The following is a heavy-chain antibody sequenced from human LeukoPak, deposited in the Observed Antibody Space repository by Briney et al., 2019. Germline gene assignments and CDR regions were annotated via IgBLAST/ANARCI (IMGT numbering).Heavy chain of an antibody. Sequence: GGSLRLSCAASGFIFTSHCMHWVRQAPGKGLEWVAFIQYDGGNKYYADSVKGRFTISRDNSKNTLYLQMNSLRAEDTAVYYWAKARSYCGGDCALYAFDIWGQGTMVTVS. CDR1: GFIFTSHC. CDR2: IQYDGGNK. D-gene: IGHD2-21*01. V-gene: IGHV3-30*02. J-gene: IGHJ3*02. CDR3: AKARSYCGGDCALYAFDI.